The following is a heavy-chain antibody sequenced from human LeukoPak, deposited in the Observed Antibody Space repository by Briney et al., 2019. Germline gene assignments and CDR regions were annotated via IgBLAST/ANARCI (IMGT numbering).Heavy chain of an antibody. V-gene: IGHV3-23*01. CDR1: GFTFRNYA. D-gene: IGHD2-2*03. J-gene: IGHJ5*02. Sequence: GGSLRLSCAASGFTFRNYAMNWVRQAPGKGLEWVSSSSCSGDSTFYADSVKGRFTVSRDNSKNTLYLQINSLRAEDTAVYYCAKMSGYGSYHCSDAWGQGTLVTVSA. CDR3: AKMSGYGSYHCSDA. CDR2: SSCSGDST.